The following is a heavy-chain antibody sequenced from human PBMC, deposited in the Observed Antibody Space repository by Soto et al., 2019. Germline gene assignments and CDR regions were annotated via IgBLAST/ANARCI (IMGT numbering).Heavy chain of an antibody. Sequence: QVQLVQSGAEVKKPGASVKVSCKASGYTFTGYYMHWVRQAPGQGLEWMGWINPNSGGTNYAQKFQGRVTMTRDTSISTAYMELSRLRSDDTDVYYCARGPFADILTGYYGYYYYYGMDVWGQGTTVTVSS. D-gene: IGHD3-9*01. CDR2: INPNSGGT. J-gene: IGHJ6*02. CDR3: ARGPFADILTGYYGYYYYYGMDV. CDR1: GYTFTGYY. V-gene: IGHV1-2*02.